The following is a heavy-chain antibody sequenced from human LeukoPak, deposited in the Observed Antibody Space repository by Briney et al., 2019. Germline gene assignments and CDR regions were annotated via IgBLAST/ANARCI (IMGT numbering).Heavy chain of an antibody. D-gene: IGHD6-13*01. CDR2: FYYSGST. CDR1: GDSISSSDDF. CDR3: ARHSSSWVFVY. V-gene: IGHV4-39*01. J-gene: IGHJ4*02. Sequence: PSETLSLTCTVSGDSISSSDDFWGWIRQPPGKGLEWIGSFYYSGSTYFNPSLRSRVTISVDTSKNQSSLRLNSVTAADTAVYYCARHSSSWVFVYWGQGTLVTVSS.